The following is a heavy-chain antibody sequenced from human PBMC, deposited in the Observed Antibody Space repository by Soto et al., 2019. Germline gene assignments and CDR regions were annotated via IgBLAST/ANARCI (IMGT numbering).Heavy chain of an antibody. CDR2: IKSKTDGGTT. CDR1: GFTFSNAW. V-gene: IGHV3-15*07. Sequence: GGSLRLSCAASGFTFSNAWMNWVRQAPGKGLEWVGRIKSKTDGGTTDYAAPVKGRFTISRDDSKNTLYLQMNSLKTEDTAVYYCTTVSLRYFDCLSYRDGMDVWGQGTTVTVSS. J-gene: IGHJ6*02. CDR3: TTVSLRYFDCLSYRDGMDV. D-gene: IGHD3-9*01.